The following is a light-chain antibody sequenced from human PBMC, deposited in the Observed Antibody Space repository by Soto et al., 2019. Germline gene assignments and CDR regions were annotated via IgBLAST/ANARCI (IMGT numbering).Light chain of an antibody. J-gene: IGKJ5*01. CDR2: DAS. Sequence: EVVMTQSPATLSVSPGERVTLSCRASQSVRSNLAWYQQKPGQAPRLLIYDASTRATGIPARFSGSGSETDFTLTITSLEPEDFAVYYCQQRNNWPPITFGQGTRLEIK. CDR3: QQRNNWPPIT. CDR1: QSVRSN. V-gene: IGKV3-11*01.